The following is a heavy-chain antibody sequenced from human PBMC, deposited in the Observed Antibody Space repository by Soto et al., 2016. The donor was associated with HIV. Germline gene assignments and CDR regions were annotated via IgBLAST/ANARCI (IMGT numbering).Heavy chain of an antibody. J-gene: IGHJ6*02. D-gene: IGHD3-10*02. CDR2: SYYSGST. CDR1: GGSITSSY. Sequence: QVQLQESGPGLVKPSETLSLTCTVSGGSITSSYWTWIRQPPGKGLEWIGNSYYSGSTNYNPSLKSRVTISVDWSKNQFSLKLTSVTTADTAVYYCARGSLGSYWVGHYYAMDVWGQGPRSSSP. V-gene: IGHV4-59*01. CDR3: ARGSLGSYWVGHYYAMDV.